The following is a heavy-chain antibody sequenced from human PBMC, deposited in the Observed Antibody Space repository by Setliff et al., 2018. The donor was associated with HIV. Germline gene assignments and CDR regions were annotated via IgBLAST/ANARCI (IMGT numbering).Heavy chain of an antibody. Sequence: SETLSLTCAVSGFSISSRYYWGWIRQSPGKGLEWIGNIYHTGSSYYNPSLNDRATISLDTSKNQFSLKLNSVTAADTAVYYCARDVLDLVISVYGFWGQGTLVTVSS. J-gene: IGHJ4*02. D-gene: IGHD3-22*01. CDR1: GFSISSRYY. CDR2: IYHTGSS. CDR3: ARDVLDLVISVYGF. V-gene: IGHV4-38-2*02.